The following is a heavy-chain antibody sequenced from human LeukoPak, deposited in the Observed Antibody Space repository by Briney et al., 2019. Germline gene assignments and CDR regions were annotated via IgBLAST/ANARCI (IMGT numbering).Heavy chain of an antibody. V-gene: IGHV3-7*01. J-gene: IGHJ5*01. D-gene: IGHD3-3*01. Sequence: GGSLRLSCAASGFTFTNYWMSWVRQAPGKGLEWVANIKQDGSQIYYVDSLRGRFTISRDNARNMVYLQMNSLRVEDTAMYYCVRDWEHYDFDSWGQGTLVTVSS. CDR1: GFTFTNYW. CDR2: IKQDGSQI. CDR3: VRDWEHYDFDS.